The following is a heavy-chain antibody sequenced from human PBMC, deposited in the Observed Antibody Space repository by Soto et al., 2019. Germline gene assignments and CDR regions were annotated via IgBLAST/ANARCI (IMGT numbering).Heavy chain of an antibody. CDR3: TRPRRSKEQQTDY. V-gene: IGHV3-73*01. D-gene: IGHD6-13*01. J-gene: IGHJ4*02. Sequence: GGSLRLSCAASGFTFSGSAMHWVRQASGKGLEWVGRIRSKANSYATAYAASVKGRFTISRDDSKNTAYLQMNSLKTEDTAVYYCTRPRRSKEQQTDYWGQGTLVTVSS. CDR2: IRSKANSYAT. CDR1: GFTFSGSA.